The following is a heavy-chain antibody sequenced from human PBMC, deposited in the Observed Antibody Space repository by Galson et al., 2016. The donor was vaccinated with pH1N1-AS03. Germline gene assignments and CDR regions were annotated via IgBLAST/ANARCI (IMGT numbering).Heavy chain of an antibody. V-gene: IGHV1-46*01. CDR1: GYTFTSYY. J-gene: IGHJ4*02. Sequence: SVKVSCKASGYTFTSYYMHWVRQAPGQGLEWMGIIIPSDGRTNYARKFQGRVTMTRDTSTSTVYMDLSGLRSEDTAVYYCAREFRGGLFDYWGQGILVTVSS. D-gene: IGHD3-10*01. CDR2: IIPSDGRT. CDR3: AREFRGGLFDY.